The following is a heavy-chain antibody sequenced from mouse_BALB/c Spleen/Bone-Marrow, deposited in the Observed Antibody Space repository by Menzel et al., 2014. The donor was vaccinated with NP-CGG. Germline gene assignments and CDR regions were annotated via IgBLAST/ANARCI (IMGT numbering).Heavy chain of an antibody. J-gene: IGHJ2*01. CDR1: GFTFSSYI. CDR3: VRHRYDGYYFDY. D-gene: IGHD2-14*01. CDR2: IRNGGDNT. V-gene: IGHV5-12-2*01. Sequence: SGGGLVQPGGSLKLSCAASGFTFSSYIMSWVRQTPEKRLEWVAYIRNGGDNTYYPDTVKGRFIISRDNAKNTLCLQMSSLKSEDTAMYYCVRHRYDGYYFDYWGQGTTLTVSS.